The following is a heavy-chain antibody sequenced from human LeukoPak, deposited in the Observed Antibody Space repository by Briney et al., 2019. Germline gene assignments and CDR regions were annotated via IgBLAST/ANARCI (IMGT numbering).Heavy chain of an antibody. Sequence: PSETLSLTCTVSGGSISSSSYYWTWIRQPAGKGLEWIGRIYTSGTTNYSPSLKSRVTMSVDTSKNQFSLKLSSVTAADTAVYYCARTSGSYYPFDFWGQGTLVTVSS. J-gene: IGHJ4*02. D-gene: IGHD1-26*01. CDR2: IYTSGTT. CDR3: ARTSGSYYPFDF. V-gene: IGHV4-61*02. CDR1: GGSISSSSYY.